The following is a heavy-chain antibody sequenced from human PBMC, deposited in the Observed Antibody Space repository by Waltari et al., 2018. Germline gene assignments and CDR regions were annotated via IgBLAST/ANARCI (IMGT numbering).Heavy chain of an antibody. CDR1: GDSFSSYW. Sequence: EVQVVESGGGLVQPGGSLRLSCAASGDSFSSYWMHWVRQAPGKGLVWVSRVNNDGSSTTYADFVKGQFTISRDNAKNTVFLQMNSLRADDTAVYYCVRDLPHNRFDPWGQGTLVTVSS. J-gene: IGHJ5*02. V-gene: IGHV3-74*01. CDR2: VNNDGSST. CDR3: VRDLPHNRFDP.